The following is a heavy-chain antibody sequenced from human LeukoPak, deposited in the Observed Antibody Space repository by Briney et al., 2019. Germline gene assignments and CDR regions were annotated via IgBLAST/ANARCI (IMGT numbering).Heavy chain of an antibody. D-gene: IGHD6-6*01. CDR2: IYSGGST. CDR3: SLAEYSSSSGY. Sequence: GGSLRLSCAASGFTVSNTYMTWVRQAPGKGLEWVSVIYSGGSTYYADSVKGRFTISRDNPKNTLYLQMNSLRAEDTAVYYCSLAEYSSSSGYWGQGTLVTVSS. CDR1: GFTVSNTY. J-gene: IGHJ4*02. V-gene: IGHV3-66*01.